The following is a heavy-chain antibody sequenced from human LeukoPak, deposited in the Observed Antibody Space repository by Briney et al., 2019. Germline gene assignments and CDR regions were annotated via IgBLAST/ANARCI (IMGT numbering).Heavy chain of an antibody. CDR3: ARGFDY. J-gene: IGHJ4*02. Sequence: SETLSLTCTVSGGSISSHYWSWIRQPPGKGLEWIGYIYYSGSTNYNPSLKSRVTISVDTSKNQFSLKLSSVTAADTAVYYCARGFDYWGQGTLVTVSS. CDR2: IYYSGST. V-gene: IGHV4-59*11. CDR1: GGSISSHY.